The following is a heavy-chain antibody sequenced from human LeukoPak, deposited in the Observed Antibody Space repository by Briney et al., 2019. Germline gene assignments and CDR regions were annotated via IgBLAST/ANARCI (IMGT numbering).Heavy chain of an antibody. CDR1: GFTFSSYW. J-gene: IGHJ6*03. CDR3: ARRITMIVVDPLFYMDV. D-gene: IGHD3-22*01. Sequence: GGSLRLSCAASGFTFSSYWMSWVRQAPGKGLEWVANIKQDGSEKYYVDSVKGRFTISRDNAKNSLYLQMNSLRAEDTAVYYCARRITMIVVDPLFYMDVWGKGTTVTVSS. V-gene: IGHV3-7*01. CDR2: IKQDGSEK.